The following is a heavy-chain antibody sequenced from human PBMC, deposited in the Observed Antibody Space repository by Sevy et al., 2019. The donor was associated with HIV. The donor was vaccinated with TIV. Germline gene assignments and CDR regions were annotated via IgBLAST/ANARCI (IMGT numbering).Heavy chain of an antibody. J-gene: IGHJ4*02. V-gene: IGHV3-30*04. CDR3: ARVADSSRSF. CDR2: ISYDGSNK. D-gene: IGHD6-13*01. Sequence: GGSLRLSCAASGFTFSSYAMHWVRQAPGKGLEWVAVISYDGSNKYYADSVKGRFTISRDNSKNTLYLQMNSLRAEDTAVYYCARVADSSRSFWGQGTLVTVSS. CDR1: GFTFSSYA.